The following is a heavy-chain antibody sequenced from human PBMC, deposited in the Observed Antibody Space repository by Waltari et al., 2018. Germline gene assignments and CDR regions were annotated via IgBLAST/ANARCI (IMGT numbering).Heavy chain of an antibody. V-gene: IGHV3-9*01. D-gene: IGHD3-10*01. CDR2: ISWNSGSI. CDR1: GFTFDDYA. Sequence: EVQLVESGGGLVQPGRSLRLSCAASGFTFDDYALPWVRQAPGKGLEWVSGISWNSGSIGYADSVKGRFTISRYNAKNSLYLQMNSLRAEDTALYYCAKGDPLYEGRGVIGAFDIWGQGTMVTVYS. J-gene: IGHJ3*02. CDR3: AKGDPLYEGRGVIGAFDI.